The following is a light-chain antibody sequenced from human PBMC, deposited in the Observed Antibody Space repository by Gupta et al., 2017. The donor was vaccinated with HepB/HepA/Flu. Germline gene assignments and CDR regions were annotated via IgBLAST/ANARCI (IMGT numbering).Light chain of an antibody. CDR3: LLQYGESRV. CDR2: NTV. CDR1: TGPVTTAHY. J-gene: IGLJ3*02. Sequence: QAVVTQEPSMTVSPGGTVILTCGSSTGPVTTAHYPYWFQLKPGQAPRALVYNTVYTHSWIAARFSGSLLGGKAALTISSAQPEDEADYFCLLQYGESRVFGGGTKLTVL. V-gene: IGLV7-46*01.